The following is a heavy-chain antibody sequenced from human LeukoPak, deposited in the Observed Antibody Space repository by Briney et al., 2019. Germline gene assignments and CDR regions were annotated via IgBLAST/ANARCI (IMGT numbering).Heavy chain of an antibody. J-gene: IGHJ6*02. D-gene: IGHD3-22*01. Sequence: GGSLRLSCAASGFTFSSYAMSWVRQAPGKGLEWVSAISGSGGSTYYADSVKGRFTISRDNSKNTLYLQMNSLRDEDTAVYYCARARPWDSSRSYYFGMDVWGHGTTVTVSS. CDR2: ISGSGGST. CDR3: ARARPWDSSRSYYFGMDV. V-gene: IGHV3-23*01. CDR1: GFTFSSYA.